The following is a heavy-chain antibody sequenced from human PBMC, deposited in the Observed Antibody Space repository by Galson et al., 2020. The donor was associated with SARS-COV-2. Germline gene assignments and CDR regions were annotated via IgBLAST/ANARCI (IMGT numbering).Heavy chain of an antibody. CDR1: GGSFRSGSNY. CDR3: ASDMGQQLDWYFDL. D-gene: IGHD6-13*01. V-gene: IGHV4-61*01. J-gene: IGHJ2*01. CDR2: IFYSGST. Sequence: SETLSLTCTVSGGSFRSGSNYWNWIRQPPGKGLEWIGYIFYSGSTNYNPSLKSRVTITVDTCKNQFSLQMRSVTAAGTAVYYCASDMGQQLDWYFDLGGRGTLVTVSS.